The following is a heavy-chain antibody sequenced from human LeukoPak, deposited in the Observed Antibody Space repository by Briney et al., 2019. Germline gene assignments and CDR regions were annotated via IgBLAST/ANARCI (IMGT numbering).Heavy chain of an antibody. CDR3: AVIPATDDFDY. J-gene: IGHJ4*02. D-gene: IGHD2-15*01. CDR1: GYTFTGYY. Sequence: ASVKVSCKASGYTFTGYYMHWVRQAPGQGLEWMGWINPNSGGTNCAQKFQGRVTMTRDTSITTAYMELSRLRSDDTAVYYCAVIPATDDFDYWGRGTLVTVSS. V-gene: IGHV1-2*02. CDR2: INPNSGGT.